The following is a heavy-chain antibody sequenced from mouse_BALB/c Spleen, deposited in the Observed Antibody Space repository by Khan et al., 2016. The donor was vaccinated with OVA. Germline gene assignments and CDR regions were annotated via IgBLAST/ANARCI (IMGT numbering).Heavy chain of an antibody. CDR3: ALIYHYGSGFDY. CDR2: IDPYNGGT. V-gene: IGHV1S135*01. D-gene: IGHD1-1*01. J-gene: IGHJ2*01. Sequence: LQQSGPELVKPGASVKVSCKASGYSFTDYNMFWVKQSLGKSLEWIGYIDPYNGGTNYNQKFMGKAILTVDKSSSTAFMHLNSLTSEDSAVYYCALIYHYGSGFDYWGQGTTLTVSS. CDR1: GYSFTDYN.